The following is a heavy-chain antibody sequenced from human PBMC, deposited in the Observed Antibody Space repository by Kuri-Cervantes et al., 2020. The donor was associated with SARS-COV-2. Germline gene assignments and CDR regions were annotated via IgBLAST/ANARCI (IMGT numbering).Heavy chain of an antibody. CDR2: IRYDGSNK. V-gene: IGHV3-30*02. Sequence: GESLKISCAASGFTFSSYWMSWVRQAPGKGLEWVAFIRYDGSNKYYADSVKGRFTISRDNSKNTLYLQMNSLRAEDTAVYYCANRGALSGSYYYYYYYYMDVWGKGTTVTVSS. D-gene: IGHD1-26*01. CDR1: GFTFSSYW. CDR3: ANRGALSGSYYYYYYYYMDV. J-gene: IGHJ6*03.